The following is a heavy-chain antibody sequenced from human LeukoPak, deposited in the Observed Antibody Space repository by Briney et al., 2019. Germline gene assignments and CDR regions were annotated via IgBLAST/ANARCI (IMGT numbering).Heavy chain of an antibody. V-gene: IGHV1-69*10. Sequence: VASVKVSCKASGYIFNTYGLSWVRQAPGQGLEWMGWIIPIFGIANYAQKFQGRVTITADKSTSTAYMELSSLRSEDTAVYYCARDTYCGGDCYSYLDYWGQGTLVTVSS. D-gene: IGHD2-21*02. CDR2: IIPIFGIA. CDR3: ARDTYCGGDCYSYLDY. CDR1: GYIFNTYG. J-gene: IGHJ4*02.